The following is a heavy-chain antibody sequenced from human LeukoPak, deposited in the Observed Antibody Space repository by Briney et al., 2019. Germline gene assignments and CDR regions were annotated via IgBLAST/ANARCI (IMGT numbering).Heavy chain of an antibody. CDR3: ARVDRGYCSGGSCQDY. V-gene: IGHV1-2*02. J-gene: IGHJ4*02. CDR2: INPNSGGT. CDR1: GYTFTGYY. Sequence: GASVKVSCKASGYTFTGYYMHWVRQAPGQGLEWMGWINPNSGGTNYAQKFQGRVTMTRDTSIRTAYMELSRLRSDDTAVYYCARVDRGYCSGGSCQDYWGQGTLVTVSS. D-gene: IGHD2-15*01.